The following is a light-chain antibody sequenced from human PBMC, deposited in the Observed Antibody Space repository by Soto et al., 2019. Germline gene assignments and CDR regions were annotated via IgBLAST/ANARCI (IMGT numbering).Light chain of an antibody. Sequence: EIVLTQSPGPLSLSPGERVTLSSRASPSVSSSYLAWYQQKPGKAPRLLIYGASSRATGIPDRFSGSGSGTDFTLTISRLELEDFAVYYCQHSKTFGQGTKVEIK. CDR1: PSVSSSY. J-gene: IGKJ1*01. CDR3: QHSKT. V-gene: IGKV3-20*01. CDR2: GAS.